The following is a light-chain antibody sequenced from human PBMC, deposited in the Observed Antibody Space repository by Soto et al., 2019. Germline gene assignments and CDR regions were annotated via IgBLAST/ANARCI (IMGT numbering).Light chain of an antibody. CDR3: AAWDDSLSGVV. CDR1: SSNIGSNY. V-gene: IGLV1-47*01. Sequence: QSVLTQPPSASGTPGQRVTMSCSGSSSNIGSNYVYWYQQLPGTAPKLLIFRNNLRPSGVPDRFSGSKSGTSASLAISGLRSEDEADYYCAAWDDSLSGVVFGGGTQLTVL. CDR2: RNN. J-gene: IGLJ3*02.